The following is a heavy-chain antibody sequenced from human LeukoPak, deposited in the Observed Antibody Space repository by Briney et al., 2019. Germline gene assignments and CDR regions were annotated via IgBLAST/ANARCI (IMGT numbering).Heavy chain of an antibody. J-gene: IGHJ4*02. V-gene: IGHV3-23*01. CDR2: ISGSGTST. Sequence: GGSLRLSCAASGFTFSSYAMSWVRQAPGKGLEWVSGISGSGTSTYYADSMKGRFTISRDNSKNTMSLQMNSLRAEDTALYYCARGKGIAVSSFDSWGQGTLVTVSS. D-gene: IGHD6-19*01. CDR1: GFTFSSYA. CDR3: ARGKGIAVSSFDS.